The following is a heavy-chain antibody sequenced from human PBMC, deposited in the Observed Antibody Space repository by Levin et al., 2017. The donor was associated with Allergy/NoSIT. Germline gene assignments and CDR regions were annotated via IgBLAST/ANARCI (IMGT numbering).Heavy chain of an antibody. CDR1: GYTFTGYY. Sequence: GESLKISCKASGYTFTGYYMHWVRQAPGQGLEWMGRINPNSGGTNYAQKFQGRVTMTRDTSISTAYMELSRLRSDDTAVYYCARDLNTMIVVVMGYWGQGTLVTVSS. CDR2: INPNSGGT. J-gene: IGHJ4*02. CDR3: ARDLNTMIVVVMGY. V-gene: IGHV1-2*06. D-gene: IGHD3-22*01.